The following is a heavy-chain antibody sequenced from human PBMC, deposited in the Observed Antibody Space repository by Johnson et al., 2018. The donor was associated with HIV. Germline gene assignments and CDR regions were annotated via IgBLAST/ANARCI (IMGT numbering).Heavy chain of an antibody. CDR2: ISYDGSNK. D-gene: IGHD6-6*01. CDR3: AKGYSSSVPAPGI. Sequence: QVQLVESGGGVVQPGRSLRLSCAASGFTFSSYAMHWVRQAPGKWLEWVAVISYDGSNKYYADSVKGRFTISRDNSKNTLYLQMNSLRAEDTAVYYCAKGYSSSVPAPGIWGQGTMVTVSS. J-gene: IGHJ3*02. V-gene: IGHV3-30*04. CDR1: GFTFSSYA.